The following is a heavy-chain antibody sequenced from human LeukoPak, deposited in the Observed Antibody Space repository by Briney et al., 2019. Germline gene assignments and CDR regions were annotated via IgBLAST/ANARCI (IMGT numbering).Heavy chain of an antibody. D-gene: IGHD1-20*01. CDR3: ARTYNWNSYGMDV. CDR1: GGSISSYY. J-gene: IGHJ6*02. CDR2: IYTSGST. Sequence: SETLSLTCTVSGGSISSYYWSWIWQPAGKGLEWIGRIYTSGSTNYNPSLKSRVTMSVDTSKNQFSLKLSSVTAADTAVYYCARTYNWNSYGMDVWGQGTTVTVSS. V-gene: IGHV4-4*07.